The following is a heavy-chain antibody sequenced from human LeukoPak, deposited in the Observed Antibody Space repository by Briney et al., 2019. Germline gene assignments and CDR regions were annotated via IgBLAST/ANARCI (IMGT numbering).Heavy chain of an antibody. J-gene: IGHJ4*02. CDR1: GFTVSSHY. Sequence: GGSLRLSCTASGFTVSSHYMGWVRQAPGKGLEWVSVIYSGGNTYYADSVKGRFTISRDNSKNMVYLEMNSLKAEDTAVYYCANLPLSDYYDSEGEFFDYWGQGTLVTVSS. D-gene: IGHD3-22*01. V-gene: IGHV3-66*01. CDR3: ANLPLSDYYDSEGEFFDY. CDR2: IYSGGNT.